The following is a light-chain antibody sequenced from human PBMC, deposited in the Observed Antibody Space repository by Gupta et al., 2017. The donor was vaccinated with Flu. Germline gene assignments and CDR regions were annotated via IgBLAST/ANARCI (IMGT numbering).Light chain of an antibody. Sequence: DIVMTQSPLSLPVRPREPATISCRSSQSLLHSNGYNYLDWYLQKPGQSPQLLIYLGSNLASGVPDRFSGSGSGTDFTLKISRVEAEDVGVYYCMQAVQTPWTFGQGTKVEIK. V-gene: IGKV2-28*01. CDR2: LGS. CDR3: MQAVQTPWT. J-gene: IGKJ1*01. CDR1: QSLLHSNGYNY.